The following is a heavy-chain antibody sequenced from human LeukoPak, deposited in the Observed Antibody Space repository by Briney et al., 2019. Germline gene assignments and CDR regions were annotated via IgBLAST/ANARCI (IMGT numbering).Heavy chain of an antibody. CDR3: LASLRTPGAFDI. J-gene: IGHJ3*02. V-gene: IGHV3-15*01. D-gene: IGHD1/OR15-1a*01. Sequence: GGSLRLSCAASGLTFTNAWMSWVRQAPGKGLEWVGRLKSKAAGGTTDYPTPVKGRFTISGDDLKNTLYLQMDSLKTEDTAVYYCLASLRTPGAFDIWGQGTMVTVSS. CDR1: GLTFTNAW. CDR2: LKSKAAGGTT.